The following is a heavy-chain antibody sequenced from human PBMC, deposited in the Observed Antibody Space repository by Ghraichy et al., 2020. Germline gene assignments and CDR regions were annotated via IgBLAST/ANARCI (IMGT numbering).Heavy chain of an antibody. V-gene: IGHV3-7*01. D-gene: IGHD6-19*01. J-gene: IGHJ4*02. CDR2: IKKDGSEK. Sequence: ETLSLTCAASGFIFSGYWMTWVRQAPGKGPEWVDNIKKDGSEKYYVDSVKGRFTISRDNAKNSLYLQMNSLRAEDTAVYYCARDLGGGWYFDYWGQGALVTVSS. CDR3: ARDLGGGWYFDY. CDR1: GFIFSGYW.